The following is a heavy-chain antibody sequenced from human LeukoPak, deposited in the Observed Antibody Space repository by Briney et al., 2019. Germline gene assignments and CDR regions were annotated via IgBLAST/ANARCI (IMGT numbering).Heavy chain of an antibody. CDR3: ARVGVKVVPAATAYAFDI. V-gene: IGHV4-30-4*08. CDR1: GGSISSGDCY. Sequence: SQTLSLTCTVSGGSISSGDCYWSWIRQPPGKGLEWIGYIYYSGSTYYNPSLKSRVTISVDTSKNQFSLKLSSVTAADTAVYYCARVGVKVVPAATAYAFDIWGQGTMVTVSS. J-gene: IGHJ3*02. D-gene: IGHD2-2*01. CDR2: IYYSGST.